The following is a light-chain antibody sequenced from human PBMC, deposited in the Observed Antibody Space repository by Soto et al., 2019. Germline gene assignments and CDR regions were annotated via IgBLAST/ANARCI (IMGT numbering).Light chain of an antibody. CDR3: QQYNNWPPLT. V-gene: IGKV3D-15*01. CDR2: AAS. CDR1: QSVSSN. J-gene: IGKJ4*01. Sequence: NHSPAAVSVPQGERATLFCRASQSVSSNLAWYQQRPGQAPRLLIFAASTRATGIPARFSGSGSGTEFTLTISSLQSEDFAVYFCQQYNNWPPLTFGGGTKVDIK.